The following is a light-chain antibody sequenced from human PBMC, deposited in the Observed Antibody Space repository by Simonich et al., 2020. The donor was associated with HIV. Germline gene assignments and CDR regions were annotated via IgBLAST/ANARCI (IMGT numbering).Light chain of an antibody. CDR1: SSDVGGYNY. CDR3: SSYTSSSKMV. CDR2: DVS. V-gene: IGLV2-14*03. Sequence: QSALTQPASVSGSPGQSITISCTGTSSDVGGYNYVSWYQQHPGKAPKLMIYDVSNRPSGVPNRFSGSKSGNTASLTISGLQAEDEADYYCSSYTSSSKMVFGGGTKLTVL. J-gene: IGLJ2*01.